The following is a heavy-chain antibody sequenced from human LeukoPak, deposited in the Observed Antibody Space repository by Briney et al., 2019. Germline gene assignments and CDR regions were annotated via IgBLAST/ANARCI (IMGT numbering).Heavy chain of an antibody. D-gene: IGHD2-2*01. CDR1: GFTSSDYY. CDR3: ARRFMPPYYYMDV. V-gene: IGHV3-11*01. Sequence: GGSLRLSCAASGFTSSDYYMSWIRQAPGKGLEGVSYISSSGSTIYYADSVKGRFTISRDNAKNSLYLQMNSLRAEDTAVYYCARRFMPPYYYMDVWGKGTTVTVSS. CDR2: ISSSGSTI. J-gene: IGHJ6*03.